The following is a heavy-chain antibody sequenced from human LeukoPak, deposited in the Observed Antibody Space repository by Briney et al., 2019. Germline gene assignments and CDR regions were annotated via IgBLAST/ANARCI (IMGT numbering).Heavy chain of an antibody. Sequence: GGSLRLSCAASGFTFSDYYMSWIRQAPGKGLEWVSAISGSGGSTYYADSVKGRFTISRDNSKNTLYLQMNSLRAEDTAVYYCAKAKRRADFWSGYYAYWGQGTLVTVSS. V-gene: IGHV3-23*01. CDR1: GFTFSDYY. CDR3: AKAKRRADFWSGYYAY. J-gene: IGHJ4*02. D-gene: IGHD3-3*01. CDR2: ISGSGGST.